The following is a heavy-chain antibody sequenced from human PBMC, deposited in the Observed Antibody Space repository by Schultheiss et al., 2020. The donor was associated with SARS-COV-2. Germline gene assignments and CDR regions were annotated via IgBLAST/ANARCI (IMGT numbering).Heavy chain of an antibody. D-gene: IGHD2-21*02. CDR2: IYPGDSET. J-gene: IGHJ4*02. V-gene: IGHV5-51*01. CDR3: GRADTYCCVDCYSGDFDS. CDR1: GYSFTNYW. Sequence: GESLKISCKGSGYSFTNYWIGWVRQMPGKGLEWMGTIYPGDSETRYSPSFQGQVTISADKSISTAYLQWTSLKASDTAMYYCGRADTYCCVDCYSGDFDSWGQGTLVTVSS.